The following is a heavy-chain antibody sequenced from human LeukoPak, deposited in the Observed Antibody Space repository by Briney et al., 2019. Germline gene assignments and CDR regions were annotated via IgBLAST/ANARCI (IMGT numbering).Heavy chain of an antibody. CDR2: LSYDGGHM. J-gene: IGHJ4*02. CDR3: ARIYGWFSGAFDY. Sequence: GGSLRLSCAASGFTFSTYAMHWVRQAPGKGLEWVAILSYDGGHMKYADSVKGRFTISRDNSKNTLYLQMNSLRSDDTAVYYCARIYGWFSGAFDYWGQGTLVTVSS. V-gene: IGHV3-30*04. D-gene: IGHD1-26*01. CDR1: GFTFSTYA.